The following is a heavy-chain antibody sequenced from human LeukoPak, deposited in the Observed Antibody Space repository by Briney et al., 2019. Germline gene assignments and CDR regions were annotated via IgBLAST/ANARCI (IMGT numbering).Heavy chain of an antibody. D-gene: IGHD6-6*01. V-gene: IGHV4-39*01. CDR2: IYYSGST. J-gene: IGHJ4*02. CDR1: GGSIGSSSYY. Sequence: SETLSLTCTVSGGSIGSSSYYWGWIRQPPGKGLEWIGSIYYSGSTYYNPSLKSRVTISVDTSKNQLSLKLSSVTAADTAVYYCARQPYSSSSFVSYWGQGTLVTVSS. CDR3: ARQPYSSSSFVSY.